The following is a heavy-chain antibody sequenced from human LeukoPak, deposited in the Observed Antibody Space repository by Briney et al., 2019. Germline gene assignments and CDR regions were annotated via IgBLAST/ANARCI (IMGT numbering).Heavy chain of an antibody. Sequence: GGSLRLSCAASGFTFSSYWMSWVRQAPGKGLEWVAFIRYDGSNKYYADSVKGRFTISRDNSKNTLYLQMNSLRAEDTAVYYCQLHLGYMVRGDPNWFDPWGQGTLVTVSS. J-gene: IGHJ5*02. CDR1: GFTFSSYW. CDR2: IRYDGSNK. V-gene: IGHV3-30*02. D-gene: IGHD3-10*01. CDR3: QLHLGYMVRGDPNWFDP.